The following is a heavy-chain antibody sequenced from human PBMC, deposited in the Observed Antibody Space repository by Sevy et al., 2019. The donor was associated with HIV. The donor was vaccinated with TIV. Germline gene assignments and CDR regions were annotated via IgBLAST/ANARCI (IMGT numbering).Heavy chain of an antibody. D-gene: IGHD6-6*01. CDR2: ISSSSSYI. CDR3: ARDIAYSSSSNYYYYYGMDV. V-gene: IGHV3-21*01. J-gene: IGHJ6*02. Sequence: GGSLRLSCAASGFIFSSYEMSWVRQAPGKGLEWVSSISSSSSYIYYADSVKGRFTISRDNAKNSLYLQMNSLRAEDTAVYYCARDIAYSSSSNYYYYYGMDVWGQGTTVTVSS. CDR1: GFIFSSYE.